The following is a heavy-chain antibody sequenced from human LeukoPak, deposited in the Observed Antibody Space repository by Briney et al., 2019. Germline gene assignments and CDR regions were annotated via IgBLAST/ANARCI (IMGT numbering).Heavy chain of an antibody. Sequence: GGSLRLSCAASGFTFGDYAMSWVRQAPGKGLEWVSTIFKTGDTAHYADIVRGRLTISRDNSKNTLSLQMNSLRAEDTAIYYCAKLWGRHVWSFDYWGQGALVTVSS. CDR3: AKLWGRHVWSFDY. V-gene: IGHV3-23*01. CDR1: GFTFGDYA. CDR2: IFKTGDTA. D-gene: IGHD3-16*01. J-gene: IGHJ4*02.